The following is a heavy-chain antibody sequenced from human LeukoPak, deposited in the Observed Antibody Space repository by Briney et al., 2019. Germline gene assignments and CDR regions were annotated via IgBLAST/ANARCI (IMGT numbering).Heavy chain of an antibody. V-gene: IGHV1-69*13. Sequence: SVKVSCKASGGIFRSAAMSWVRQAPGQGLEWVGHIILMFGTTTYAQKFRGRVTVTADESTRTVYMELNSLTSDDTAIYYCTRDEHKGSATFNYWGQGTLVIVSS. CDR3: TRDEHKGSATFNY. CDR2: IILMFGTT. CDR1: GGIFRSAA. D-gene: IGHD3-10*01. J-gene: IGHJ4*02.